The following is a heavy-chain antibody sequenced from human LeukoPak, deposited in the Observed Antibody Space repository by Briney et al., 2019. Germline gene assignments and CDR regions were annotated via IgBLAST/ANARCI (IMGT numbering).Heavy chain of an antibody. Sequence: ASVKVSCKASGYTFTSYAMNWVRQAPGQGLEWMGIINPSGGTTGYAQKLQGRVTMTRDMSTSTDYMELSSLRSEDTAIYYCARDNSVGDNAWWFDPWGQGTLVTVSS. CDR2: INPSGGTT. V-gene: IGHV1-46*01. J-gene: IGHJ5*02. CDR3: ARDNSVGDNAWWFDP. CDR1: GYTFTSYA. D-gene: IGHD1-26*01.